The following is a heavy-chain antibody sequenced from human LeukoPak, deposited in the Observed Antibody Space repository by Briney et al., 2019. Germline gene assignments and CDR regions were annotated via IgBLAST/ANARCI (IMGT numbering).Heavy chain of an antibody. J-gene: IGHJ6*04. CDR1: GYTFTGYY. Sequence: ASVKVSCKASGYTFTGYYMHWVRQAPGQGLEWMGWTNPNSGGTNYAQKFQGWVTMTRDTSISTAYMELSRLRSDDTAVYYCARGRYFDWLAYGMDVWGKGTTVAVSS. V-gene: IGHV1-2*04. CDR2: TNPNSGGT. CDR3: ARGRYFDWLAYGMDV. D-gene: IGHD3-9*01.